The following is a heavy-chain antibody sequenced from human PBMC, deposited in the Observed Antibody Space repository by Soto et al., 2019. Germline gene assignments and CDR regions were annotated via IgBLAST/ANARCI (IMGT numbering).Heavy chain of an antibody. CDR3: ARQXAVAAPPDYYYYYGMDV. D-gene: IGHD6-19*01. V-gene: IGHV5-51*01. Sequence: GESLKISCKGSGYSFTIYWIGWVRQMPGKGLEWMGIIYPGDSDTRYSPSFQGQVTISADKSISTAYLQWSSLKASDTAMYYRARQXAVAAPPDYYYYYGMDVWGPGTTVTVSS. CDR1: GYSFTIYW. CDR2: IYPGDSDT. J-gene: IGHJ6*02.